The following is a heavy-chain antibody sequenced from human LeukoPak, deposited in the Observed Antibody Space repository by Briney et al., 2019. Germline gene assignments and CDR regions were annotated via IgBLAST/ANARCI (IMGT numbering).Heavy chain of an antibody. CDR1: GDSISSYW. V-gene: IGHV4-59*01. Sequence: KASETLSLTCTVSGDSISSYWWSWIRQSPGKGLEWIGYIYYSGNTNYNPSLKSRVTISVDTSKNQFSLKLSSVTAADAAVYYCARGPMQPSGSYYVDYLDYWGQGTLVTVSS. D-gene: IGHD1-26*01. CDR2: IYYSGNT. CDR3: ARGPMQPSGSYYVDYLDY. J-gene: IGHJ4*02.